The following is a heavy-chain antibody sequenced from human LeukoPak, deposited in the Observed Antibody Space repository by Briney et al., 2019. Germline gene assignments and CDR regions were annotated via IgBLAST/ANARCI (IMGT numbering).Heavy chain of an antibody. J-gene: IGHJ5*02. D-gene: IGHD1-26*01. CDR2: INPNSGGT. CDR1: GYTFTGYY. Sequence: GASVKVSCKASGYTFTGYYIHWVRQAPGQGLEWMGWINPNSGGTNYAQKFQGRVTMTRDTSINTAYMELSRLRSDDTAVYYCARDWDPNWFDPWGQGTLVTVSS. CDR3: ARDWDPNWFDP. V-gene: IGHV1-2*02.